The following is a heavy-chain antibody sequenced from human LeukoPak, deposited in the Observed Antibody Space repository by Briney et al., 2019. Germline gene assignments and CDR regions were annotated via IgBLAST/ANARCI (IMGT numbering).Heavy chain of an antibody. CDR2: ISSSGGST. D-gene: IGHD1-7*01. V-gene: IGHV3-64D*09. J-gene: IGHJ4*02. CDR3: VKDSNWNYILALFDY. CDR1: GFTFSTYA. Sequence: GGSLRLSCSASGFTFSTYAMHWVRQAPGKGLEHVSAISSSGGSTYYADSVKGRFTTSRDNSKNTLYLQMSSLRGEDTAVYYCVKDSNWNYILALFDYWGQGTLVTVSS.